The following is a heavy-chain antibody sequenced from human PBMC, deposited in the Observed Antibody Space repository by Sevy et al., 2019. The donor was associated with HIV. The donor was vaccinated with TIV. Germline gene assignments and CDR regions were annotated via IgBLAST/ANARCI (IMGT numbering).Heavy chain of an antibody. CDR1: GGSISSSSYY. CDR3: ARHLRIAGAYYFDY. CDR2: IYYSGST. V-gene: IGHV4-39*01. D-gene: IGHD6-19*01. J-gene: IGHJ4*02. Sequence: SETLSLTCTVSGGSISSSSYYWGWIRQPPGKGLEWNGSIYYSGSTYYNPSLKSRVTISVDTSKNQFSLKLSSVTAADTAVYYCARHLRIAGAYYFDYWGQGTLVTVSS.